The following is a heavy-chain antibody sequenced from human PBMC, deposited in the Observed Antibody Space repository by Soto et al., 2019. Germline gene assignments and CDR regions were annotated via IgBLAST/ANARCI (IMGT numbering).Heavy chain of an antibody. D-gene: IGHD3-16*02. Sequence: QITLKESGPTLVSPTQPLTLTCSFSGFSLTTIGVGVGWIRQPPGEALDWLAVIYWDDDRRYSPSLRSRLTITKDTSKNQVVLTMTNMDPVDTATYYCAHIVITYGGVIGDDAFDIWGQGTLVTVSS. CDR1: GFSLTTIGVG. CDR3: AHIVITYGGVIGDDAFDI. CDR2: IYWDDDR. V-gene: IGHV2-5*02. J-gene: IGHJ3*02.